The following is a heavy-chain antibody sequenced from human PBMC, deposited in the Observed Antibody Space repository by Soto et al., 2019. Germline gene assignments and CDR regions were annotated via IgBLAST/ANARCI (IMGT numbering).Heavy chain of an antibody. CDR1: GYTFSMSG. V-gene: IGHV1-18*01. CDR3: AREGPRAYYYYGMDV. J-gene: IGHJ6*02. Sequence: QVQLVQSGAEVKKPGASVKVSCKSSGYTFSMSGISWVRQAPGQGLEWMGWISGYNGKTNYEQKLQDRVTMTTDTPTNTAYMELRSLRSDDTAVYYCAREGPRAYYYYGMDVWGQGTTVTVSS. CDR2: ISGYNGKT.